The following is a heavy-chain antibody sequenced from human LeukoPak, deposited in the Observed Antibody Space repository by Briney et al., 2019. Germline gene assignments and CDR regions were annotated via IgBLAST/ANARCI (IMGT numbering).Heavy chain of an antibody. CDR1: GYSFTSYW. D-gene: IGHD5-18*01. J-gene: IGHJ4*02. CDR3: ARLGKSAMVIHY. Sequence: GESLKISCKGSGYSFTSYWISWVRQMPGKGLEWMGRIDPSDSYTNYSPSFQGRVTISADKSISTAYLQWSSLKASDTAMYYCARLGKSAMVIHYWGQGTLVTVSS. CDR2: IDPSDSYT. V-gene: IGHV5-10-1*01.